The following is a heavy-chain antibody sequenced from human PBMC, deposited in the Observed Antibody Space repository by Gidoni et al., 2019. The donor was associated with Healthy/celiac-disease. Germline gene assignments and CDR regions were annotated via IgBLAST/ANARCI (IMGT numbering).Heavy chain of an antibody. CDR1: GGSFSGYY. D-gene: IGHD3-22*01. Sequence: QVQLQQWGAGLLQPSETLSLTCSVYGGSFSGYYWSWIRQPPGKGLEWIGEINHSGSTNYNPSLKSRVTISVDTSKNQFSLKLSSVTAADTAVYYCARRYYDSSGSSHWGQGTLVTVAS. J-gene: IGHJ4*02. V-gene: IGHV4-34*01. CDR2: INHSGST. CDR3: ARRYYDSSGSSH.